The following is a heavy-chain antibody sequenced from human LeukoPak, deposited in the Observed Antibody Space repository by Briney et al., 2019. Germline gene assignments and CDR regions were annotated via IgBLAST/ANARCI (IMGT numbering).Heavy chain of an antibody. CDR2: MSHDGSSI. V-gene: IGHV3-30*18. J-gene: IGHJ4*02. Sequence: PGGSLRLSCAASGFTFNTFNMHWVRQAPGKGLEWVAVMSHDGSSIFYGDSVRGRFTISRDNSKNTLYLQMTNLRAEDTAVYFCAKVLRDFDWFPFDFGGQGTPVTVSS. D-gene: IGHD3-9*01. CDR3: AKVLRDFDWFPFDF. CDR1: GFTFNTFN.